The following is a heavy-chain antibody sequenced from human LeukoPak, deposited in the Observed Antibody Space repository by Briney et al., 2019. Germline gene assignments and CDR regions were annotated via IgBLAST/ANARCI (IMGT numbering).Heavy chain of an antibody. D-gene: IGHD2-2*01. V-gene: IGHV3-7*03. Sequence: PGGSLRLSCAASGFTFSSYWMSWVRQAPGKGLEWVANIKQDGSEKYYVDSVKGRFTISRDNAKNSLYLQMNSLRAEDTAVYYCATLRYCSSTSCSDAFDIWGQGTMVTVSS. CDR1: GFTFSSYW. CDR3: ATLRYCSSTSCSDAFDI. J-gene: IGHJ3*02. CDR2: IKQDGSEK.